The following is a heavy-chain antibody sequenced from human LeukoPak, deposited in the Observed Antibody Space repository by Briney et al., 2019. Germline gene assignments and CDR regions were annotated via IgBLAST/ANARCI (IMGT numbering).Heavy chain of an antibody. CDR1: GYTFTSYY. D-gene: IGHD2-2*01. Sequence: ASVKVSCKASGYTFTSYYMHWVRQAPGQGLEWMGIINPSGGSTSYAQKFQGRVTMTRDTSTSTVYMELSSLRSEDTAVYYCARDRGEDIVVVPAALNRFDPWGQGTLVTVSS. V-gene: IGHV1-46*01. CDR3: ARDRGEDIVVVPAALNRFDP. CDR2: INPSGGST. J-gene: IGHJ5*02.